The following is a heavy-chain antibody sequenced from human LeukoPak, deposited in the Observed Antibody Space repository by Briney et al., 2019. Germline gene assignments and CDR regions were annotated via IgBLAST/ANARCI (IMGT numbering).Heavy chain of an antibody. CDR2: ISSSGSTI. D-gene: IGHD6-19*01. CDR1: GFTFSSYE. J-gene: IGHJ4*02. V-gene: IGHV3-48*03. Sequence: TGGSLRLSCAASGFTFSSYEMNWVRQAPGKGLEWVSYISSSGSTIHYADSVKGRFTISRDNAKNSLYLQMNSLRAEDTAVYYCARGWWLVRAFDYWGQGTLVTVSS. CDR3: ARGWWLVRAFDY.